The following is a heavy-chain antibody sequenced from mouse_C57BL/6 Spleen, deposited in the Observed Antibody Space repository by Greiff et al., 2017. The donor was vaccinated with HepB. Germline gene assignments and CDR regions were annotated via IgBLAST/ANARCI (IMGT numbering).Heavy chain of an antibody. J-gene: IGHJ3*01. CDR1: GFTFSSYA. CDR3: AREDDYGAY. Sequence: EVQLVESGGGLVKPGGSLKLSCAASGFTFSSYAMSWVRQTPEKRLEWVATISDGGSYTYYPDNVKGRFTISRDNAKNNLYLQMSHLKSEDTAMYYCAREDDYGAYWGQGTLVTVSA. D-gene: IGHD2-4*01. CDR2: ISDGGSYT. V-gene: IGHV5-4*01.